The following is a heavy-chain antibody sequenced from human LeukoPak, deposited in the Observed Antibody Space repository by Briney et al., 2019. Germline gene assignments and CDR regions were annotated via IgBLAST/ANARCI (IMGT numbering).Heavy chain of an antibody. V-gene: IGHV3-7*01. CDR2: MKQDGSEK. J-gene: IGHJ4*02. CDR3: AREGVDTAMVDWDY. CDR1: GFTFSSYW. D-gene: IGHD5-18*01. Sequence: GGSLRLSCAASGFTFSSYWMSWVRQAPGKGLEWVANMKQDGSEKYYVDSVKGRFTISRDNAKNSLYLQMNSLRAEDTAVYYCAREGVDTAMVDWDYWGQGTLVTVSS.